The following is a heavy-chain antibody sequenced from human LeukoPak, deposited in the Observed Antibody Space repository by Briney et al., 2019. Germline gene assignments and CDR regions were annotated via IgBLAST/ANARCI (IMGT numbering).Heavy chain of an antibody. CDR1: GYTFTGYY. CDR3: ARVPQYYDILTGYYKVTGAFDI. Sequence: ASVKVSCKASGYTFTGYYMHWVRQAPGQGLEWMGWINPNSGGTNYAQKFQGRVTMTRDTSISTAYMELSRPRSDDTAVYYCARVPQYYDILTGYYKVTGAFDIWGQGTMVTVSS. J-gene: IGHJ3*02. V-gene: IGHV1-2*02. CDR2: INPNSGGT. D-gene: IGHD3-9*01.